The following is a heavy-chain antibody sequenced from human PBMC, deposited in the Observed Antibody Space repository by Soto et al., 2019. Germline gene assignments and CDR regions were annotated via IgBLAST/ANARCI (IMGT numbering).Heavy chain of an antibody. V-gene: IGHV3-53*05. Sequence: GGSLRLSCASSWVFVVTRYMAWVRQAPGKGLEWVSVIYTGGSKYYADSVKGRFTISRDNSINTVFLQMDSLRSEDTAVYYCASPSHSAFFEYWGQGILVTVSS. J-gene: IGHJ4*02. D-gene: IGHD3-10*01. CDR2: IYTGGSK. CDR1: WVFVVTRY. CDR3: ASPSHSAFFEY.